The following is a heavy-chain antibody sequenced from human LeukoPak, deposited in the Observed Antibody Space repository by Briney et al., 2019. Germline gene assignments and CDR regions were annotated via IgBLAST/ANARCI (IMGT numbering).Heavy chain of an antibody. Sequence: PGGSLRLSCAASGFAFSSHSMHWIRQAPGKGLEWVGRIKSKTDGGTTDYAAPVKGRFTISRDDSKNTMYLQMNSLKTEDSAVYYCTKRGLDGMDVWGQGTTVTVSS. D-gene: IGHD5-24*01. CDR2: IKSKTDGGTT. CDR3: TKRGLDGMDV. V-gene: IGHV3-15*01. J-gene: IGHJ6*02. CDR1: GFAFSSHS.